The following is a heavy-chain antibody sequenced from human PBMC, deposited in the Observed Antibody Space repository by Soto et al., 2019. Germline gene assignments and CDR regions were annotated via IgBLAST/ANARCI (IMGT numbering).Heavy chain of an antibody. D-gene: IGHD2-21*02. Sequence: QVQLQESGPGLVEPSQTLSLTCTVSGGSISSGGYYWNWIRQRPGKGLEWIGYIYYSGSTYYNPSLKSRATISIDTSKNQFSLMLTSVTAADTAVYYCARDLRLDSWGQGTLVTVSS. CDR1: GGSISSGGYY. J-gene: IGHJ4*02. CDR3: ARDLRLDS. CDR2: IYYSGST. V-gene: IGHV4-31*03.